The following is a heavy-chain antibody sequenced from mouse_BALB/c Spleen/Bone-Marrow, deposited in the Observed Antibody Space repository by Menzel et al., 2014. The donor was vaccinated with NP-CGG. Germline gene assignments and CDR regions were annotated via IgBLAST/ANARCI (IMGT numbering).Heavy chain of an antibody. J-gene: IGHJ3*01. V-gene: IGHV14-3*02. CDR2: IDPANGNT. CDR3: ARGYDGFAY. CDR1: GFNIKDTY. D-gene: IGHD2-2*01. Sequence: EVKLVESGAELVKPGASAKLSCTASGFNIKDTYMHWVKQRPEQGLEWIGRIDPANGNTKYDPKFQGKATITADTSSNTAYLQLSSLTSEDTAVYYCARGYDGFAYWGQGTLVTVSA.